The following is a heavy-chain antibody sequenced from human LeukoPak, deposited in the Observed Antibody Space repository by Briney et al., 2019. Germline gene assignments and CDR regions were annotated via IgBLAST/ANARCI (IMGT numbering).Heavy chain of an antibody. CDR1: GYTFTDYY. D-gene: IGHD4-17*01. Sequence: GASVKVSCKASGYTFTDYYVHWVRQAPGQGLEWMGWISPNGGDTHYAQRFQGRVTMTRDTSISTAYMELSGLRSDDTAVYYCARNYGHNSKYFDFWGQGTLVTVSS. CDR3: ARNYGHNSKYFDF. J-gene: IGHJ4*02. CDR2: ISPNGGDT. V-gene: IGHV1-2*02.